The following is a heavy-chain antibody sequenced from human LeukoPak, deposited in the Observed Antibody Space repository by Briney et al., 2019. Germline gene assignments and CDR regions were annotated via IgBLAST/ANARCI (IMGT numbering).Heavy chain of an antibody. CDR1: GGSISSYY. J-gene: IGHJ4*02. CDR2: IYTSGST. D-gene: IGHD6-19*01. Sequence: SETLSLTCAVSGGSISSYYWSWIRQPAGKGLEWVWRIYTSGSTNYNPSPKSRVSTSVDTSKNKFSLKLSSVTAADTAVYYCARESAGYSSGSDYWGQGTLVTVSS. V-gene: IGHV4-4*07. CDR3: ARESAGYSSGSDY.